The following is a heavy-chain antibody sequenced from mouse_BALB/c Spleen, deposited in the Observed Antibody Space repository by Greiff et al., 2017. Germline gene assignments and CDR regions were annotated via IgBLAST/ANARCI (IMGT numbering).Heavy chain of an antibody. Sequence: VQLQQSGPELVKPGASVKISCKASGYSFTGYYMHWVKQSHVKSLEWIGRINPYNGATSYNQNFKDKASLTVDKSSSTAYMELHSLTSEDSAVYYCADGYYAMDYWGQGTSVTVSS. CDR3: ADGYYAMDY. CDR1: GYSFTGYY. V-gene: IGHV1-31*01. CDR2: INPYNGAT. J-gene: IGHJ4*01. D-gene: IGHD2-3*01.